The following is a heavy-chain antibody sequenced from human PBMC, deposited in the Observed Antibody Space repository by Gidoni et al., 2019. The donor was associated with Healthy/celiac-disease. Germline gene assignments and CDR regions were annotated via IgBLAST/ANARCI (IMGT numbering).Heavy chain of an antibody. V-gene: IGHV4-38-2*01. CDR1: GYSISSGYY. Sequence: QVQLQESGPGLVKPSETLSPTCAVSGYSISSGYYWGWIRQPPGKGLEWMGSIDHSGSTDYNPSLKSRVTISVDTSKNQFSLKLSSVTAADTAVYYWARSGLTIRGLNWFDPWGQGTLVTVSS. CDR2: IDHSGST. CDR3: ARSGLTIRGLNWFDP. D-gene: IGHD3-9*01. J-gene: IGHJ5*02.